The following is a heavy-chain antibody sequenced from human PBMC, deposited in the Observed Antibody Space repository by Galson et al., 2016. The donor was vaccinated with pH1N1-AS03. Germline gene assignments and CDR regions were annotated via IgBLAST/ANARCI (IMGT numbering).Heavy chain of an antibody. J-gene: IGHJ5*02. D-gene: IGHD2-2*01. CDR3: AKDRVSSTSYRFDP. V-gene: IGHV3-33*06. CDR2: IWYDGSNK. Sequence: SLRLSCAGSGFSFSTFGMYWVRQAPGRGLEWVASIWYDGSNKYYLDSVKGRFTISRDNSQDTLYLQMNSLRADDTAGYYCAKDRVSSTSYRFDPWGQGTLVIVSS. CDR1: GFSFSTFG.